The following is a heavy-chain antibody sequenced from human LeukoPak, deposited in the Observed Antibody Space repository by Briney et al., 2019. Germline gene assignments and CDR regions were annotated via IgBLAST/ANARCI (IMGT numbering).Heavy chain of an antibody. CDR1: GYTFTSYY. CDR2: INPSGGST. CDR3: ARGGKWDNLFDP. V-gene: IGHV1-46*01. Sequence: ASLKVSCKESGYTFTSYYMHWVRQTPEQRLEWMGIINPSGGSTSYAQKCQGRVTMTRDTSTSTVYLELSSLRSEDTAVYYCARGGKWDNLFDPWGQGTLVTVSS. J-gene: IGHJ5*02. D-gene: IGHD1-26*01.